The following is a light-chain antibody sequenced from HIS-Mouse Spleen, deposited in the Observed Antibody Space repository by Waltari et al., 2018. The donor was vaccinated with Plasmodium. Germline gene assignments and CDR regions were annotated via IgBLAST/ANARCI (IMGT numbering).Light chain of an antibody. V-gene: IGLV3-10*01. Sequence: SYELTQPPSVPVSPGQTARITCSGDALPKKYAYWYQQKSGQAPVLVIYEDSKRPSGIPERFSGSSSGTMATLTISVAQVEDEADYYCYSTDSSGNHRVFGGGTKLTVL. CDR2: EDS. CDR3: YSTDSSGNHRV. J-gene: IGLJ3*02. CDR1: ALPKKY.